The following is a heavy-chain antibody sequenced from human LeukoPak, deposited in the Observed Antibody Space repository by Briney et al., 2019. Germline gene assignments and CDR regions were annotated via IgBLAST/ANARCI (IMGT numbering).Heavy chain of an antibody. D-gene: IGHD5-24*01. CDR3: ARVPGRDGYPRAFDI. V-gene: IGHV1-69*04. Sequence: ASVKVSCKASGGTFSSYAISRVRQAPGQGLEWMGRIIPILGIANYAQKFQGRVTITADKSTSTAYMELSSLRSEDTAVYYCARVPGRDGYPRAFDIWGQGTMVTVSS. CDR2: IIPILGIA. J-gene: IGHJ3*02. CDR1: GGTFSSYA.